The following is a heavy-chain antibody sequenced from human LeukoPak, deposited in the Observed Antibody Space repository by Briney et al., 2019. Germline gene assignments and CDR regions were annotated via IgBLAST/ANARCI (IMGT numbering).Heavy chain of an antibody. CDR3: TRSTGWYNYFDY. D-gene: IGHD6-19*01. CDR1: GFTFDNYA. CDR2: ITWNSGSI. V-gene: IGHV3-9*03. Sequence: GGSLRLSCTTSGFTFDNYAMHWVRQAPGKGLEWVSGITWNSGSIAYADSVKGRFTISRDNAKNSLYLQMNSLTTDDVAFYYCTRSTGWYNYFDYWGQGALVTVSS. J-gene: IGHJ4*02.